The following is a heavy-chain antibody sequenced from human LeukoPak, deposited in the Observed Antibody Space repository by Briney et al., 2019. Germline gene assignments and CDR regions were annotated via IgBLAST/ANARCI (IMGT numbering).Heavy chain of an antibody. D-gene: IGHD6-19*01. Sequence: QPGRSLRLSCAASGFTFSSYAMHWVRQAPGKGLEWVSGISWNSGNIDYADSVKGRFTISRDNAKNSLYLQMNSLRAEDTALYYCAKDPSGGWPEGMGFDYWGQGTLVTVSS. CDR2: ISWNSGNI. CDR1: GFTFSSYA. J-gene: IGHJ4*02. CDR3: AKDPSGGWPEGMGFDY. V-gene: IGHV3-9*01.